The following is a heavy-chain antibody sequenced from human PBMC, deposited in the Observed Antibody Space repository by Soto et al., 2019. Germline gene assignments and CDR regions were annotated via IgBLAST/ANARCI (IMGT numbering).Heavy chain of an antibody. CDR1: GYTFTSYG. D-gene: IGHD2-2*01. J-gene: IGHJ4*01. V-gene: IGHV1-18*04. Sequence: ASVKVSCKASGYTFTSYGSSWVRQAPGQGLEWMGWIRAYNGNTNYAQKLQGRVTMTTDTSTSTAYMELRRVRSDDTAVYYCARDVLIVPAAMGFDYWGQGTLVTSSS. CDR2: IRAYNGNT. CDR3: ARDVLIVPAAMGFDY.